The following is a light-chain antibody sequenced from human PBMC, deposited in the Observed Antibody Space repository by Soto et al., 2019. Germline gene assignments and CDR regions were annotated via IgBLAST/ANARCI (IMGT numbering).Light chain of an antibody. CDR3: EQATSYSRT. J-gene: IGKJ1*01. V-gene: IGKV1-5*03. Sequence: DIKLTQSPATLSVSPGDRVAITCRASQSISSWLAWYQQKPGKAPKLLIYKASSLASGVPSRFSGSGSGTEFTLTISRLQADDVVTYYCEQATSYSRTFGQGTMVEI. CDR1: QSISSW. CDR2: KAS.